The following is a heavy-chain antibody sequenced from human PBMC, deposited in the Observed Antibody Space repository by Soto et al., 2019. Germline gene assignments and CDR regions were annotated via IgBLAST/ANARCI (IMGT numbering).Heavy chain of an antibody. V-gene: IGHV3-23*01. D-gene: IGHD1-26*01. J-gene: IGHJ4*02. CDR2: ISGSGGST. Sequence: RVRQAPGKGLEWVSAISGSGGSTYYADSVKGRFTISRDNSKNTLYLQMNSLRAEDTAVYYCAKGTTDLDYWGQGTLVTVSS. CDR3: AKGTTDLDY.